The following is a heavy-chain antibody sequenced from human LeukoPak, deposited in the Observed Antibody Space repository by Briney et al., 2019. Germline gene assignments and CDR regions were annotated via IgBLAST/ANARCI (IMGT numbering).Heavy chain of an antibody. V-gene: IGHV3-23*01. CDR2: ISGSDGST. Sequence: GGSLRLSCAASGFTFSSYAMSWVRQAPGKGLEWVSAISGSDGSTYYADSVKGRFTISRDNSKNTLYLQMNSLRAEDTAVYYCAKDRGYSYGCFDYWGQGTLVTVPS. CDR1: GFTFSSYA. CDR3: AKDRGYSYGCFDY. D-gene: IGHD5-18*01. J-gene: IGHJ4*02.